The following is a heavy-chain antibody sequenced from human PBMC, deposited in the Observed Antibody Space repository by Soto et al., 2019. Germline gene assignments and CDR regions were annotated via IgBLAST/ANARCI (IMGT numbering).Heavy chain of an antibody. CDR1: GGSFSGYY. V-gene: IGHV4-34*01. D-gene: IGHD3-3*01. J-gene: IGHJ5*02. CDR3: ARGGYDFWSGLLHRDWFDP. Sequence: KPSETLSLTCAVYGGSFSGYYWSWIRQPPGKGLEWIGEINHSGSTNYNPSLKSRVTISVDTSKNQFSLKLSSVTAADTAVYYCARGGYDFWSGLLHRDWFDPWGQGTLVTVSS. CDR2: INHSGST.